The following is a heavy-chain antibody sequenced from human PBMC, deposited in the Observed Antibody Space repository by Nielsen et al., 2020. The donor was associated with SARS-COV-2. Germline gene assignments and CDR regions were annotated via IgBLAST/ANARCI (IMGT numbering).Heavy chain of an antibody. J-gene: IGHJ4*02. CDR3: ASSGGDWGLFDY. D-gene: IGHD7-27*01. V-gene: IGHV3-21*01. CDR1: GFTFSSYS. Sequence: GESLKISCAASGFTFSSYSMNWVRQAPGKGLEWVSSISSSSSYIYYADSVKGRFTISRDNAKNSLYLQMNSLRAEDTAVYYCASSGGDWGLFDYWGQGTLVTVSS. CDR2: ISSSSSYI.